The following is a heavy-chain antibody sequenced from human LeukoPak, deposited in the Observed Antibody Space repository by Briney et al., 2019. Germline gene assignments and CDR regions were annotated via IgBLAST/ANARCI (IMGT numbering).Heavy chain of an antibody. J-gene: IGHJ4*02. D-gene: IGHD6-13*01. CDR3: ARWAYSSSWYGVRYFDY. CDR1: GGSFSGYY. CDR2: INHSGST. V-gene: IGHV4-34*01. Sequence: PSETLSFTCAVYGGSFSGYYWSWIRQPPGKGLEWIGEINHSGSTNYNPSLKSRVTISVDTSKNQFSLKLSSVTAADTAVYYCARWAYSSSWYGVRYFDYWGQGTLVTVSS.